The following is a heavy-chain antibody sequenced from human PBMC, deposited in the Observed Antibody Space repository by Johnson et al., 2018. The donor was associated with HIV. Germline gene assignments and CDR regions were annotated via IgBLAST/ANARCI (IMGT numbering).Heavy chain of an antibody. D-gene: IGHD1-26*01. CDR2: ISSNGGST. CDR3: ARGVVGVLSNAFDI. Sequence: VQLVESGGGLIQPGGSLRLSCAASGFTVSRNYMSWVRQAPGKGLEYVSAISSNGGSTYYANSVKGRFTISRDNSKNTLYLQMGSLRAEDMAVYYCARGVVGVLSNAFDIWGQGTMVIVSS. V-gene: IGHV3-64*01. CDR1: GFTVSRNY. J-gene: IGHJ3*02.